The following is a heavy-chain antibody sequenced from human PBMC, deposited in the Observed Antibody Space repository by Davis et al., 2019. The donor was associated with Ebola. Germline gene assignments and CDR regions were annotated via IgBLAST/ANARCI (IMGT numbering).Heavy chain of an antibody. D-gene: IGHD5-12*01. CDR2: IYSGGTT. V-gene: IGHV3-53*01. CDR3: ARDLGYSDYDSPYYYYGMDV. J-gene: IGHJ6*02. CDR1: GFTVSSHY. Sequence: PGGSLRLSCAASGFTVSSHYMNWVRQAPGKGLEWVSIIYSGGTTDYADSVKGRFTISRDNSKNTLYLQMNRVRAEDTAVYYCARDLGYSDYDSPYYYYGMDVWGQGTTVTVSS.